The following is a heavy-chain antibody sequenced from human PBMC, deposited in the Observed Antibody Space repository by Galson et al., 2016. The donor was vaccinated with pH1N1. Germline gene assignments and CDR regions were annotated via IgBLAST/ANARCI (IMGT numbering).Heavy chain of an antibody. CDR2: ITASGGNT. Sequence: SLRLSCAASGLTFSSYAMSWVRQAPGKGLEWVSSITASGGNTYYADSVKGRFTISRDNSKNTLFLQMNSLRAEDTAVYYCVKRPTAATGPFEYWGQGTLVTVSS. D-gene: IGHD6-13*01. CDR1: GLTFSSYA. CDR3: VKRPTAATGPFEY. J-gene: IGHJ4*02. V-gene: IGHV3-23*01.